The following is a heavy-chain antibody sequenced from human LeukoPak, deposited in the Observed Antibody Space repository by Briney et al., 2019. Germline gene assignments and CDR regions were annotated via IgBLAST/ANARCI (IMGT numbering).Heavy chain of an antibody. CDR1: GFTFDDYA. J-gene: IGHJ4*02. CDR3: AKGRWLGYFDY. V-gene: IGHV3-9*01. Sequence: PGRSLRLSCAASGFTFDDYAMYWVRQAPGKGLEWVSGISWNSGSIGYADSVKGRFTISRDNAKNSLYLLMNSLRAEDTALYYCAKGRWLGYFDYWGQGTLVTVSS. CDR2: ISWNSGSI. D-gene: IGHD6-19*01.